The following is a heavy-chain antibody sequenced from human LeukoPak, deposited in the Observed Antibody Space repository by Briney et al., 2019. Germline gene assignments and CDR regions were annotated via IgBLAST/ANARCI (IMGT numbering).Heavy chain of an antibody. V-gene: IGHV1-8*01. CDR1: GYTFTSYD. J-gene: IGHJ4*02. CDR3: ARGPIDGSGSYFPD. Sequence: VASVKVSCKASGYTFTSYDINRVRQATGQGLEWMGWMNPNSGNTGYAQKFQGRVTMTGNTSISTAYMELSSLRSEDTAVYYCARGPIDGSGSYFPDWGQGTLVTVSS. CDR2: MNPNSGNT. D-gene: IGHD3-10*01.